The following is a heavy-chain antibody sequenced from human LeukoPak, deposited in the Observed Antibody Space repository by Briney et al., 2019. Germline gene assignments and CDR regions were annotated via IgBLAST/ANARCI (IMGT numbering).Heavy chain of an antibody. CDR3: ARLGPAAFDY. Sequence: GGSLRLSCAASGFTFSDYYMSWIRQAPGKGLEWVSYISSSSGYTNYADSVKGRFTISRDNAKNSLYLQMNSLRAEDTAVYYCARLGPAAFDYWGQGTLVTVSS. CDR1: GFTFSDYY. CDR2: ISSSSGYT. V-gene: IGHV3-11*06. D-gene: IGHD2-2*01. J-gene: IGHJ4*02.